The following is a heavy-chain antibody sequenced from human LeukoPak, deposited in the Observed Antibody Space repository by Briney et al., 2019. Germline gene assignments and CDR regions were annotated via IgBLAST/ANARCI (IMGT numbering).Heavy chain of an antibody. CDR3: ASSGIAVAGFDY. Sequence: PSETLSLTCTVSGGSISSYYWSWIRQPPGKGLEWIGYIYYSWSTNYNPSLKSRVTTSVDTSKNQFSLKLSSVTAADTAVYYCASSGIAVAGFDYWGQGTLVTVSS. D-gene: IGHD6-19*01. CDR1: GGSISSYY. J-gene: IGHJ4*02. V-gene: IGHV4-59*01. CDR2: IYYSWST.